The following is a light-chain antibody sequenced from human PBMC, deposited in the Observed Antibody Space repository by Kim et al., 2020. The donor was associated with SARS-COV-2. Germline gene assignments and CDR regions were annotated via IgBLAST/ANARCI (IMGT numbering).Light chain of an antibody. V-gene: IGKV3-20*01. CDR2: GAS. Sequence: SPGERATLSCRATRSITNNFLAWYQQKPGQAPRLLIFGASRRATGIQDRFSGSGSGTDFTFTISRLEPEDFALYYCQHYASSPQTFGQGTKVDIK. J-gene: IGKJ1*01. CDR1: RSITNNF. CDR3: QHYASSPQT.